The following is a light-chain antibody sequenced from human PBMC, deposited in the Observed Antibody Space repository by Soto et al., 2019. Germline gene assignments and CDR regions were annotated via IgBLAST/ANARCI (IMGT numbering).Light chain of an antibody. CDR3: QQSHNWPRT. V-gene: IGKV3D-15*01. CDR1: QNIGSN. J-gene: IGKJ1*01. CDR2: GAS. Sequence: EIVLTQSPATLSVSPWERVTLSCRASQNIGSNLAWYQQRPGQAPRLLIYGASSRATGIPDRFSGSGSGTDFTLTISSLEPEDFAVYYCQQSHNWPRTFGQGTKVDIK.